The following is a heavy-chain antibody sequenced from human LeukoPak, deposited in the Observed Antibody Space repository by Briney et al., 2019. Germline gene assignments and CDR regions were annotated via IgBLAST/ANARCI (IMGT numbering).Heavy chain of an antibody. J-gene: IGHJ4*02. V-gene: IGHV3-53*01. CDR1: GFTVSSNY. CDR3: ARGIEVVAASV. D-gene: IGHD2-15*01. Sequence: PGGSLRLSCAASGFTVSSNYMSWVRQAPGKGLEWVSVIYSGGSTYYADSVKGRFTISRDNSKNTLYLHMNSLRAEDTAVYYCARGIEVVAASVWGQGTLVTVSS. CDR2: IYSGGST.